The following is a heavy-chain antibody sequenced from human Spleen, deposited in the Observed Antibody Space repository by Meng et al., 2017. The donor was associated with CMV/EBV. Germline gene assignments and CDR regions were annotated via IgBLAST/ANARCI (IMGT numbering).Heavy chain of an antibody. J-gene: IGHJ6*02. CDR1: GFTFDDYG. CDR2: INWNGGST. V-gene: IGHV3-20*04. D-gene: IGHD2-2*01. CDR3: ARVDIVVVPAAQDYYYYGMDV. Sequence: GGSLRLSCAASGFTFDDYGMSWVRQAPGKGLEWVSGINWNGGSTGYADSVKGRFTISRDNAKNSLYLQMNSLRAEDTAVYYCARVDIVVVPAAQDYYYYGMDVWGQGTTVTVSS.